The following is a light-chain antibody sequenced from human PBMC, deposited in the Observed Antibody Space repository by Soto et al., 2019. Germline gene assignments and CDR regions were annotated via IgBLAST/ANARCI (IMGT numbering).Light chain of an antibody. CDR1: QSVSNSF. CDR3: QQYSSFPHT. V-gene: IGKV3-20*01. Sequence: ESVLTQSPGTLSLSPGDRATLSCRASQSVSNSFFAWYQQKPGQAPRLLIYGVSSRATGIPDRFSGSGAGADFTRSITRLEPEDFVVYYCQQYSSFPHTFGQGTKLEVK. CDR2: GVS. J-gene: IGKJ2*01.